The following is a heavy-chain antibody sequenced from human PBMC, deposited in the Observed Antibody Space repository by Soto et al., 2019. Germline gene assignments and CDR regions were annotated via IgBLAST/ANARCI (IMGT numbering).Heavy chain of an antibody. J-gene: IGHJ3*01. CDR1: GFFISSGNY. V-gene: IGHV4-38-2*01. Sequence: SETLSLTCAVSGFFISSGNYWGWIRKPPGKGLEWIGSIFHGGNTYYNPSLKSRVTISVDMSKNQFSLKLNSVTAADTAVYYCARARLYAAFDVWGQGTVVTVSS. D-gene: IGHD2-8*01. CDR2: IFHGGNT. CDR3: ARARLYAAFDV.